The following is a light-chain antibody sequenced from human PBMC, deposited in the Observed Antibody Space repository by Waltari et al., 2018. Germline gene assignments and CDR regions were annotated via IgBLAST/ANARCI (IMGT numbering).Light chain of an antibody. CDR2: DAS. Sequence: DIVMTQSPVILSVSPGDGATLSCRASQNVGSDLAWYQQNPGQPPRLLIYDASTRASDIPARFSGRGSGTEFTLTISSLQSEDFAIYYCQQYNERPPLTFGGGTKVDIK. CDR1: QNVGSD. J-gene: IGKJ4*01. V-gene: IGKV3-15*01. CDR3: QQYNERPPLT.